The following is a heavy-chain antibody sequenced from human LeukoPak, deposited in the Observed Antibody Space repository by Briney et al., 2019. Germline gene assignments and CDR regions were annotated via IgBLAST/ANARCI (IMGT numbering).Heavy chain of an antibody. CDR1: GFTFSNYW. Sequence: GGSLRLSCAASGFTFSNYWMHWVRQAPGKGLEWVAFMRSDGSNTYYGGSVKGRFTISRDNSNNTLYLKMKSLRVDDSALYFEYWGQGTLVTVSS. CDR2: MRSDGSNT. CDR3: Y. V-gene: IGHV3-30*02. J-gene: IGHJ4*02.